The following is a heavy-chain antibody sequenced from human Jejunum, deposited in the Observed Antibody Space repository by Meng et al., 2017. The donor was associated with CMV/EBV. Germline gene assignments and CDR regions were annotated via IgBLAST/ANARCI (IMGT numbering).Heavy chain of an antibody. V-gene: IGHV3-7*01. CDR2: IGQNGSEK. CDR3: ARARGNGDDSKYNWFDS. Sequence: FCNYWMSWVRQAPGKGLERVANIGQNGSEKYYVDSVKGRFTISRDNAKNSLYLQMNSLRADDTAVYYCARARGNGDDSKYNWFDSWGQGALVTVSS. J-gene: IGHJ5*01. D-gene: IGHD2-21*02. CDR1: FCNYW.